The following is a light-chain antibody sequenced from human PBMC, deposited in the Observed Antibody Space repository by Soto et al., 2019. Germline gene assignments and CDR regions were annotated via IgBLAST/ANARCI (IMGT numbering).Light chain of an antibody. CDR3: SSFTTSHTYV. Sequence: QSALTQPNSVSGSPGQSVTISCTGTSVDVGAYDFVSWYQQHPGKAPKLLIYVVSGRPSGVPHRFSGSKSGNAASLTISGLQAEDEADYYCSSFTTSHTYVFGTGTKVTVL. CDR1: SVDVGAYDF. J-gene: IGLJ1*01. CDR2: VVS. V-gene: IGLV2-11*01.